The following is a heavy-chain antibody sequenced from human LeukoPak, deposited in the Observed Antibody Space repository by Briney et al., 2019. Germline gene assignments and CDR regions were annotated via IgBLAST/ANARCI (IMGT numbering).Heavy chain of an antibody. CDR1: GGTFSSYA. CDR3: ARVSHGGSYPHAFDI. D-gene: IGHD1-26*01. V-gene: IGHV1-69*05. Sequence: SVKFYCKASGGTFSSYAISWVRQAPGQGLEWMGRIIPIFGTANYAQKFQGRVTITTDESTSTAYMELSSLRSEDSAVYYCARVSHGGSYPHAFDIWGQGTMVTVSS. J-gene: IGHJ3*02. CDR2: IIPIFGTA.